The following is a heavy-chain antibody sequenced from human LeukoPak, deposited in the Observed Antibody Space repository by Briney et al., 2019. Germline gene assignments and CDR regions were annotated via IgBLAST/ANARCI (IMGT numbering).Heavy chain of an antibody. D-gene: IGHD1-1*01. CDR3: SKDPVQHGNGLYWFDP. Sequence: GGSLRLSCAASGFTFNNYAASSARQAPGGGLEWVSGVSASDTKTYYADSVKGRFTTSRDNSRNTFYLQMTSLRVEDTAVYYCSKDPVQHGNGLYWFDPWGQGTVVTVSS. CDR2: VSASDTKT. V-gene: IGHV3-23*01. CDR1: GFTFNNYA. J-gene: IGHJ5*02.